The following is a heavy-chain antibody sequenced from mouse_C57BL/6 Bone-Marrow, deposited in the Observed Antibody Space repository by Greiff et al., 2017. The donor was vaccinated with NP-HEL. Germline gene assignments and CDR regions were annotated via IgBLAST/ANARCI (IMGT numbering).Heavy chain of an antibody. D-gene: IGHD2-1*01. CDR1: GYTFTSYW. V-gene: IGHV1-50*01. Sequence: VQLQQPGAELVKPGASVKLSCKASGYTFTSYWMQWVKQRPGQGLEWIGEIDPSDSYTNYNQKFKGKATLTVDTSSSTAYMQLSSLTSEDSAVYYGARRGSYGNFFAYWGQGTLVTVSA. J-gene: IGHJ3*01. CDR2: IDPSDSYT. CDR3: ARRGSYGNFFAY.